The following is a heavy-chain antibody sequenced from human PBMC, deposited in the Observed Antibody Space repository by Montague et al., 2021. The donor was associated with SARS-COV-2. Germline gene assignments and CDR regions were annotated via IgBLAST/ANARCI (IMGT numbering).Heavy chain of an antibody. CDR2: IHYSGT. D-gene: IGHD6-13*01. V-gene: IGHV4-39*07. CDR1: GGSISDSNYL. CDR3: ARSLISASGTGSNFDS. Sequence: SETLSLTCTVSGGSISDSNYLWGCIRQPPGKGLEWIGDIHYSGTYYNPSLRSRVTMSRDLSENQFSLRLRSVTAADAALYYCARSLISASGTGSNFDSWGQGTLVAVSS. J-gene: IGHJ4*02.